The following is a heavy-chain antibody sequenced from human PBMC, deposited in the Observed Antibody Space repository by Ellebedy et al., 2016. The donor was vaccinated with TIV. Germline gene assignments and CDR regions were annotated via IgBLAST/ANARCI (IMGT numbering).Heavy chain of an antibody. CDR1: GGSISRSNYC. Sequence: MPSETLSLTCTVSGGSISRSNYCWGWIRQPPGKGPEWIGSLDYSGTTSYNPSLRSRVAISLEPSSPQFSLRLNSVTAAETAVYYCARDNDSNKWFYYWGQGALVTVSS. J-gene: IGHJ4*02. V-gene: IGHV4-39*07. CDR3: ARDNDSNKWFYY. D-gene: IGHD3-22*01. CDR2: LDYSGTT.